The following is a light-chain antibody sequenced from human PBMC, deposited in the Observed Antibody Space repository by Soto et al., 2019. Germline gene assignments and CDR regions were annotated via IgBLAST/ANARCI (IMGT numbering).Light chain of an antibody. Sequence: QSVMTHPRSVSVSPGQSVTISCTGTTSDVGGYNYVSWYQHHPGKAPKLMIYDVNKRPSGVPDRFSGSKSGNTASLTIYGLQAEDESDYYCCSYAGSYTYVFGTGTKLTVL. CDR1: TSDVGGYNY. J-gene: IGLJ1*01. CDR3: CSYAGSYTYV. V-gene: IGLV2-11*01. CDR2: DVN.